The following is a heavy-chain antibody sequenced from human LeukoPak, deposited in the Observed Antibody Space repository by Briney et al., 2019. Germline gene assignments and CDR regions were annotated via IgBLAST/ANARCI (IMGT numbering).Heavy chain of an antibody. CDR1: GFTFSSYW. CDR2: INTDGSST. J-gene: IGHJ3*02. D-gene: IGHD5-24*01. CDR3: ARDGYNSDDFDI. V-gene: IGHV3-74*01. Sequence: GGSLRLSCAASGFTFSSYWMHRVRQAPGKGLVWVSRINTDGSSTSYADSVKGRFTISRDNAKNTLYLQMNSLRAEDTAVYYCARDGYNSDDFDIWGQGTMVTVSS.